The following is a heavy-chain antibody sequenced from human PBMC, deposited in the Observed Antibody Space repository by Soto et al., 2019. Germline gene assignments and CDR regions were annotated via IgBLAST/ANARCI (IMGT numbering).Heavy chain of an antibody. CDR1: GGSFKSGSYS. Sequence: PSETLSLTCTVSGGSFKSGSYSWSWIRQPPGKGLEWIGYVYHTGRTSYNPSLKSRVSISMDTSKNQFSLNLDSVTAADTAVYYCASPSPLYYYDSSGYPLDYWGQGTLVTVSS. V-gene: IGHV4-61*01. CDR3: ASPSPLYYYDSSGYPLDY. D-gene: IGHD3-22*01. J-gene: IGHJ4*02. CDR2: VYHTGRT.